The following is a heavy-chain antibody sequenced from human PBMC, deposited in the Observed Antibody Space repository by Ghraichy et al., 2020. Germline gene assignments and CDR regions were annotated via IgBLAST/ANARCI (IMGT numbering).Heavy chain of an antibody. CDR1: GYTHTRYG. V-gene: IGHV1-18*01. CDR2: ISVHNGNA. CDR3: ASTDFDY. J-gene: IGHJ4*02. Sequence: ASVKVSCKTSGYTHTRYGISWVRQAPGQGLEWMGWISVHNGNAHSAQKLQGRVTMTTDKSTNTAYMELRSLRSDDTAVYYCASTDFDYWGQGTLVTVSS. D-gene: IGHD4-17*01.